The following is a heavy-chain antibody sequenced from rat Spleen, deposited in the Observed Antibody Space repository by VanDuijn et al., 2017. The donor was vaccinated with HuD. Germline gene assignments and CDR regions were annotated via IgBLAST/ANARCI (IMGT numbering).Heavy chain of an antibody. CDR1: GFTFSNYY. J-gene: IGHJ2*01. V-gene: IGHV5-25*01. CDR3: ARPINYPGTNFDC. D-gene: IGHD1-4*01. Sequence: EVQLVESGGGLVQPGRSLKLSCAASGFTFSNYYMAWVRQAPKKGLEWVATISTSGSRTYYPDSVKGRFTISRDNAKSSLYLQMNSLKSEDTATYYCARPINYPGTNFDCWGQGVMVTVSS. CDR2: ISTSGSRT.